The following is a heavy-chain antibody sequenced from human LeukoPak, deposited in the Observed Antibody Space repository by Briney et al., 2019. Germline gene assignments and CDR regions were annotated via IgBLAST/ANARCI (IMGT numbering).Heavy chain of an antibody. V-gene: IGHV1-3*01. CDR1: GYTFTSYA. J-gene: IGHJ6*02. Sequence: ASVKVSCKASGYTFTSYAMHWVRQAPGQRLEWMGWINAGNGNTKYSQKFQGRVTITRDTSASTAYMEPSSLRSEDTAVYYCARDGVYCSSTSCQTYYYGMDVWGQGTTVTVSS. CDR3: ARDGVYCSSTSCQTYYYGMDV. CDR2: INAGNGNT. D-gene: IGHD2-2*01.